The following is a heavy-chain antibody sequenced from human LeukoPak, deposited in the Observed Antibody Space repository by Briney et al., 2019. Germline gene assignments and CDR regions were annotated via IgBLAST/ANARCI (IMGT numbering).Heavy chain of an antibody. CDR2: ISSSGSTI. Sequence: GGSLRLSFAASGFTFSSYEMTWVRQAPGKGLEWVSYISSSGSTIYYADSVKGRFTISRANAKNSLYLQMNSLRAEDTAVYYCARGSPSGQYDYWGQGTLVTVSS. J-gene: IGHJ4*02. CDR1: GFTFSSYE. V-gene: IGHV3-48*03. CDR3: ARGSPSGQYDY. D-gene: IGHD2-15*01.